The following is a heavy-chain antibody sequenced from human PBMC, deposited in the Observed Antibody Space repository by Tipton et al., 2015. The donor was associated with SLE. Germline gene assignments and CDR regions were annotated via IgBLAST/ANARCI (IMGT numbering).Heavy chain of an antibody. J-gene: IGHJ6*02. CDR2: MNPSGNT. CDR1: GFTLTDYD. CDR3: ARETTQTRDGLDV. V-gene: IGHV1-8*01. Sequence: QSGPEVKQPGASVKVSCKASGFTLTDYDINWVRQTTPGQGLEWMGWMNPSGNTNYEEKFQGRVTMTRDTSINTAYMELSSLRSEDTAVYFCARETTQTRDGLDVWDQGTTVIVSS. D-gene: IGHD1-1*01.